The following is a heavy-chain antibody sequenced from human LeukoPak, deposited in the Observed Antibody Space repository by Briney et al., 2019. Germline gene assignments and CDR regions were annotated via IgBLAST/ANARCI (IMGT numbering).Heavy chain of an antibody. V-gene: IGHV3-21*01. Sequence: GGSLRLSCAASGFTFSSYSMNWVRQAPGKGLEWVSSIISSSSYIYYADSVKGRFTISRDNAKNSLYLQMNSLRAEDTAVYYCARDRGRSNKSGRQDAFDIWGQGTMVTVSS. CDR1: GFTFSSYS. CDR2: IISSSSYI. D-gene: IGHD1-14*01. CDR3: ARDRGRSNKSGRQDAFDI. J-gene: IGHJ3*02.